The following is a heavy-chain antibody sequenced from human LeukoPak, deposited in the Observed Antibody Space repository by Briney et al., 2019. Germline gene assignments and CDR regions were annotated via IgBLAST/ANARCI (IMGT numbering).Heavy chain of an antibody. CDR1: GDTFSSYA. CDR3: ARDDYYDSSAYRENPFDV. CDR2: IIPILGTS. D-gene: IGHD3-22*01. V-gene: IGHV1-69*01. J-gene: IGHJ3*01. Sequence: SVKVSCKASGDTFSSYAINWLRQAPGQGLEWMGGIIPILGTSNYAQKFQGRVTITADESTSTLYMELRSLRSEDTAIYYCARDDYYDSSAYRENPFDVWGQGTMVTVSS.